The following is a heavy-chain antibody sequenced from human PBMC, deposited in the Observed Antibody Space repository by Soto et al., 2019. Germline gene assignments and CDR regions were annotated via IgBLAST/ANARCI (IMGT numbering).Heavy chain of an antibody. CDR2: ISDSGSYI. CDR1: GFNFGCSS. V-gene: IGHV3-21*06. D-gene: IGHD6-13*01. CDR3: ASSSSYYYFN. J-gene: IGHJ4*02. Sequence: GGSLRLSCAPSGFNFGCSSVNWVRQTPGKRLEWVAAISDSGSYIKYADSVKGRLTISRDNAKNSLFLQMNSLRVEDTAVYYCASSSSYYYFNWGQGTLVTVSS.